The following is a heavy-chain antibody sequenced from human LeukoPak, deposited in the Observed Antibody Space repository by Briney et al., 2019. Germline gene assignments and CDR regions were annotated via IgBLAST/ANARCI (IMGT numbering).Heavy chain of an antibody. CDR1: GFTCSSYR. J-gene: IGHJ4*02. CDR2: ISSSSSYT. V-gene: IGHV3-21*06. CDR3: ARDYYGSGSSSDY. D-gene: IGHD3-10*01. Sequence: GGSLRLSCAASGFTCSSYRMNWVRQAPGKGLEWVSSISSSSSYTYYADSVKGRFTISRDNAKNSLYLQMNSLGAEDTAVYHCARDYYGSGSSSDYWGQGTLVTVSS.